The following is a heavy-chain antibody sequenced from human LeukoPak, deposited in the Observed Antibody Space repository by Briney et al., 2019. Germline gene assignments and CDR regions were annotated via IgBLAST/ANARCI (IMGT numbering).Heavy chain of an antibody. V-gene: IGHV4-39*01. Sequence: SETLSLTCTVSGGSISSSSYYWGWIRQPPGKGLEWIGNIYYSGSTYYNPSLKSRVTISVDTSKNQFSLKLSSVTAADTAVYYCATSVDIVARGTVFDYWGQGTLVTVSS. J-gene: IGHJ4*02. D-gene: IGHD5-12*01. CDR3: ATSVDIVARGTVFDY. CDR1: GGSISSSSYY. CDR2: IYYSGST.